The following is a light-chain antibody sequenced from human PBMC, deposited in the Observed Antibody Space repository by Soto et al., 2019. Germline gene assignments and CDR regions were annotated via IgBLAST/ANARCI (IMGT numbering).Light chain of an antibody. CDR2: SND. Sequence: QSVLTQPPSASGTPGQRLTISFSGSSSNIGSNSVTWYQQLPGTAPKVLIHSNDRRPSGVPDRFSGSKSGTSASLAISGLLSDDEADYYCAAWDDSLNGLVFGGGTKLTVL. CDR3: AAWDDSLNGLV. J-gene: IGLJ2*01. V-gene: IGLV1-44*01. CDR1: SSNIGSNS.